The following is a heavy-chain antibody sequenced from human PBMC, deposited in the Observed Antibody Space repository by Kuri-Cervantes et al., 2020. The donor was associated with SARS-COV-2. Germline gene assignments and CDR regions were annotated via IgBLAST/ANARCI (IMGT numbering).Heavy chain of an antibody. Sequence: GESLKISCVASGITFSRYAIHCVRQAPGKGLEWVAVISDDAKKKYYADSVKGRFTISRDNSHNTMYLQMNSLRAEDTAVYYCARDPNYYDSSANEGFDYWGQGTLVTVSS. CDR1: GITFSRYA. CDR2: ISDDAKKK. J-gene: IGHJ4*02. CDR3: ARDPNYYDSSANEGFDY. V-gene: IGHV3-30*04. D-gene: IGHD3-22*01.